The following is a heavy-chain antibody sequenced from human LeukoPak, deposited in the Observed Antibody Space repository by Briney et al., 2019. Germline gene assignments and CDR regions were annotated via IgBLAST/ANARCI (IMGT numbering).Heavy chain of an antibody. Sequence: GGSLRLSCAASGVIFSNYWMHWVRQAPGKGLVWVSRINRDGSSTSYADSVKGRFTISRDNAKNSLYLQMNSLRAEDTAVYYCARDRNTDFWSGYYTNYFDYWGQGTLVTVSS. CDR3: ARDRNTDFWSGYYTNYFDY. CDR1: GVIFSNYW. J-gene: IGHJ4*02. CDR2: INRDGSST. D-gene: IGHD3-3*01. V-gene: IGHV3-74*01.